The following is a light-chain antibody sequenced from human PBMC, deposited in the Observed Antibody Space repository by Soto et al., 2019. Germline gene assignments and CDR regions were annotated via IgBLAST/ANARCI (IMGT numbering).Light chain of an antibody. CDR3: CSYAGSSTYV. CDR2: EDT. J-gene: IGLJ7*01. Sequence: QSALTQPASVSGSAGQSITISCTGTSSDVGNYNLVSWYLHHPGKAPKLLIYEDTKRPSGVSNRFSGSRSGNTASLTVSGLQAEDETDYYCCSYAGSSTYVFGIGTQLTVL. CDR1: SSDVGNYNL. V-gene: IGLV2-23*01.